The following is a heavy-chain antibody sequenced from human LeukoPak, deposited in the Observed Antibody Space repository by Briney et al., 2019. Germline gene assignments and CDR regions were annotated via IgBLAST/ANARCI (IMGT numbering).Heavy chain of an antibody. CDR2: IKQDGSEK. CDR3: ARARGTTTKRITMVRGVPSYFDY. CDR1: GFTFSSYW. V-gene: IGHV3-7*03. Sequence: GGSLRLSCAASGFTFSSYWMSWVRQAPGKGLEWVANIKQDGSEKYYVDSVKGRFTISRDNAKNSLYLQMNSLRAEDTAVYYCARARGTTTKRITMVRGVPSYFDYWGQGTLVTVSS. J-gene: IGHJ4*02. D-gene: IGHD3-10*01.